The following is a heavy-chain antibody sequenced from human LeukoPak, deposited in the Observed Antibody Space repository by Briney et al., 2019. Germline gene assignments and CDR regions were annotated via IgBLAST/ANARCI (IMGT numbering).Heavy chain of an antibody. Sequence: ASVKVSCKASGYTFTNYYVHWVRQAPGQGPECMGIINPSAGNTNYAQKFQGRITMTRDTSTTTVYMELSSLVSEDTAVYYCARERPSKCYFDYWGQGTLVTVSS. CDR1: GYTFTNYY. V-gene: IGHV1-46*01. J-gene: IGHJ4*02. CDR2: INPSAGNT. CDR3: ARERPSKCYFDY.